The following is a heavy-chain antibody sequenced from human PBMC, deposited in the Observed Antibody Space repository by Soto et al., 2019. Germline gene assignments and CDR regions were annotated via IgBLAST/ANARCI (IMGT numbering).Heavy chain of an antibody. CDR2: IYYSGNT. D-gene: IGHD5-18*01. J-gene: IGHJ6*02. CDR3: ARDRLMATAGTARHYFGLDV. CDR1: GGSIRSGGYY. Sequence: SETLSLTCTVSGGSIRSGGYYWSWVRQNPRRGLEWIGNIYYSGNTYYNPSLKSRLTISEDTSKNQFSLNLSSVTAADTAVYYCARDRLMATAGTARHYFGLDVWGQGTTVTVSS. V-gene: IGHV4-31*03.